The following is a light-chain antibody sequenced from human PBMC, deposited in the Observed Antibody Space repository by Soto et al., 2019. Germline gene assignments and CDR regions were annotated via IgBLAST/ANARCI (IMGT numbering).Light chain of an antibody. CDR1: SSDVGAYNF. J-gene: IGLJ1*01. Sequence: QSVLTLPASVSGSPGQSITISCTGTSSDVGAYNFVSWYQHYPDKAPKVVIYDVANRPSGVSYRFSASKSGNTASLTISGLQAEDEADYYCMSFTSRNTYVFGTGTKVTVL. CDR2: DVA. CDR3: MSFTSRNTYV. V-gene: IGLV2-14*03.